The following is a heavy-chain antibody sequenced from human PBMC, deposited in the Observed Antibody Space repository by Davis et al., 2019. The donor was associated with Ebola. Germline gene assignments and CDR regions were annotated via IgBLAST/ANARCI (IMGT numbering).Heavy chain of an antibody. D-gene: IGHD4-17*01. J-gene: IGHJ4*02. Sequence: LKISCAASGFTFSDYYMSWIRQAPGKGLEWVSYISSSGSTIYYADSVKGRFTISRDNAKNSLYLQMNSLRAEDTAVYYCARVSYSMTTEDYWGQGTLVTVSS. V-gene: IGHV3-11*01. CDR3: ARVSYSMTTEDY. CDR1: GFTFSDYY. CDR2: ISSSGSTI.